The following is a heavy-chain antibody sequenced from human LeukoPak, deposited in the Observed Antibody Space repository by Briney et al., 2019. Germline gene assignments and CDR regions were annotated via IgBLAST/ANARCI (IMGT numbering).Heavy chain of an antibody. Sequence: GGSLRLSCAPSGFTFSTYSMSWVRQAPGKGLQWVSSISSTSSYIYYADSVKGRFTISRDNAKNSLYLQMNSLRAEDTAVYYCARYRIAVTDPFDYWGQGTLVTVSS. J-gene: IGHJ4*02. CDR2: ISSTSSYI. CDR1: GFTFSTYS. V-gene: IGHV3-21*01. D-gene: IGHD6-19*01. CDR3: ARYRIAVTDPFDY.